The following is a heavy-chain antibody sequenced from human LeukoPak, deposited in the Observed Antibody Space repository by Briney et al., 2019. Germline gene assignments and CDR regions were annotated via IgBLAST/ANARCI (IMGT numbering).Heavy chain of an antibody. D-gene: IGHD5-12*01. Sequence: ASAKVSCKASGYTFTSYDINWVRQATGQGLEWMGWMNPNSGNSGSVPKFQGRVTMTRDVSISTTYMELSSLRSEDTAVYYCARVTWGYSGNDWTSYYYHMDVWGEGTTVTVSS. CDR1: GYTFTSYD. J-gene: IGHJ6*03. CDR2: MNPNSGNS. CDR3: ARVTWGYSGNDWTSYYYHMDV. V-gene: IGHV1-8*01.